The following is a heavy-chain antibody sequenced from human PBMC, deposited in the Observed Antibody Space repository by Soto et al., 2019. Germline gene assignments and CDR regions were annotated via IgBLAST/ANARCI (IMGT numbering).Heavy chain of an antibody. V-gene: IGHV6-1*01. CDR3: ARASQAVYDFWSGYNAFDI. CDR2: TYYRSKWYN. Sequence: SQTLSLTCAISGDSVSSNSAAWNWIRQSPSRGLEWLGRTYYRSKWYNDYAVSVKSRITINPDTSKNQFSLQLNSVTPEDTAVYYCARASQAVYDFWSGYNAFDIWGQGTMVTVSS. CDR1: GDSVSSNSAA. D-gene: IGHD3-3*01. J-gene: IGHJ3*02.